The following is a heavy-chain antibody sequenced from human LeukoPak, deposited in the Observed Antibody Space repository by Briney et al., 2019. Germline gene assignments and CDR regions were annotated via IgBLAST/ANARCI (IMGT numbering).Heavy chain of an antibody. D-gene: IGHD2-21*02. CDR2: IYYSGST. J-gene: IGHJ4*02. V-gene: IGHV4-59*08. Sequence: SETLSLTCTVSGGSISSYYWSWIRQPPGKGLEWIGYIYYSGSTNYNPSLKSRVTISVDTSKNQFSLKLSSVTAADTAVYYCATLAYCGGDCYEFDYWGQGTLVTVSS. CDR3: ATLAYCGGDCYEFDY. CDR1: GGSISSYY.